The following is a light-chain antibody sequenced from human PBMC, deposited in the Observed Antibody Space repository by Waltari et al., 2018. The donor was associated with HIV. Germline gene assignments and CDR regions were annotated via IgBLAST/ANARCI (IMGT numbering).Light chain of an antibody. CDR2: SAS. V-gene: IGKV1-8*01. CDR3: QQYYSYPQA. CDR1: QEIGTY. J-gene: IGKJ2*01. Sequence: AIRMTQSPSSLSASTGDRVTTSCRASQEIGTYLAWYQHKPGKVPELLMYSASTLQSGLPSRFNGSGSGTDFTLTIDCLQSEDFATYYCQQYYSYPQAFGQGTKLEIK.